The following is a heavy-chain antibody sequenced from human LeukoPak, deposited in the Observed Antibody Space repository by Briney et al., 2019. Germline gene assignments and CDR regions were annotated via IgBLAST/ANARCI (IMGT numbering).Heavy chain of an antibody. J-gene: IGHJ4*02. CDR3: ARLTPPYYDFWSGQMYYFDY. Sequence: ASVKASCKASGYTFTSYGISWVRQAPGQGLEWMGWISAYNGNTNYAQKLQGRVTMTTDTSTSTAYMELRSLRSDDTAVYYCARLTPPYYDFWSGQMYYFDYWGQGTLVTVSS. CDR2: ISAYNGNT. CDR1: GYTFTSYG. V-gene: IGHV1-18*01. D-gene: IGHD3-3*01.